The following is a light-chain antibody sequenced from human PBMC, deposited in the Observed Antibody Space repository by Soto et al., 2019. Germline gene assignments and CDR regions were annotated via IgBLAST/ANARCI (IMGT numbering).Light chain of an antibody. CDR1: QSISSW. V-gene: IGKV1-5*03. CDR3: QQYKNYPCT. Sequence: DIQMTQSPSTLSASVGDRVTITCRASQSISSWLAWYQQKPGKAPKLLIYKASSLESEVPSRVSGGGSGTDFTLSIRSLEPDDFAPYYFQQYKNYPCTFGQATQVEIK. J-gene: IGKJ1*01. CDR2: KAS.